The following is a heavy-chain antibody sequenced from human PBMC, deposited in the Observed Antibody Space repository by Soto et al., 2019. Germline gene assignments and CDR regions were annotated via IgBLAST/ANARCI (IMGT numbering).Heavy chain of an antibody. Sequence: QVQLQQWGAGLLKPSETLSLTCDVYGGSFSAHYWTWIRQPPGKGLEWIGEINHSGSTNYKSSLKSRVTISIDTSKNQFSLKLTSGTSADTAVYYCAGISSSWYGAFDIWGQGTMVTVSS. V-gene: IGHV4-34*01. CDR2: INHSGST. J-gene: IGHJ3*02. CDR1: GGSFSAHY. D-gene: IGHD6-13*01. CDR3: AGISSSWYGAFDI.